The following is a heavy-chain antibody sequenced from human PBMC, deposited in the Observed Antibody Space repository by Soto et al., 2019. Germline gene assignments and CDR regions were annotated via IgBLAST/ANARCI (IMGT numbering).Heavy chain of an antibody. D-gene: IGHD3-10*01. CDR3: ARDRYYGSGCYSNWFDP. Sequence: PSETLSLTCTVSGGSISSGDYYWSWIRQPPGKGLEWIGYIYYSGSTYYNPSLKSRVTISVDTSKNQFSLKLSSVTAADTAVYYCARDRYYGSGCYSNWFDPWGQRTLVTVSS. CDR1: GGSISSGDYY. CDR2: IYYSGST. V-gene: IGHV4-30-4*01. J-gene: IGHJ5*02.